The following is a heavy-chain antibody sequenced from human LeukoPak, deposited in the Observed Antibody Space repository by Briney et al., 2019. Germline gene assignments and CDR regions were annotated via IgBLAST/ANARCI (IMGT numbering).Heavy chain of an antibody. CDR1: GGTFSSYA. V-gene: IGHV1-69*13. CDR3: ARDEGYCSSTSCYLFDH. J-gene: IGHJ4*02. Sequence: SVKVSCKASGGTFSSYAISWVRQAPGQGLEWMGGIIPIFGTANYAQKFQGRVTITADESTSTAYMELSSLRSEDTAVYYCARDEGYCSSTSCYLFDHWGQGTLVTVSS. D-gene: IGHD2-2*01. CDR2: IIPIFGTA.